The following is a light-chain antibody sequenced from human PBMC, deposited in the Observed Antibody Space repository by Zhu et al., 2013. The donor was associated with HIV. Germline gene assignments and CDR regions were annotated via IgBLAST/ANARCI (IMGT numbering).Light chain of an antibody. Sequence: EIVMTQSPATLSVSPGDTATLSCRASQSVTNNLAWYQQKVGQAPRLLLYGSSSRAPGIPERFSGSGSGTDFTLTITGLEPEDFGMYFCQRFGSSVTWTFGQGTKLEIK. CDR1: QSVTNN. J-gene: IGKJ1*01. CDR2: GSS. CDR3: QRFGSSVTWT. V-gene: IGKV3-20*01.